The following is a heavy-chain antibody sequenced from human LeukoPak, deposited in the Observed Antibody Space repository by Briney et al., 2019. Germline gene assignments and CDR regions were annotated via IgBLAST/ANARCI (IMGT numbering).Heavy chain of an antibody. CDR2: ISTAGSYI. V-gene: IGHV3-21*01. CDR1: GFTFSNYG. CDR3: VRGDFQSGN. Sequence: PGGSLRVSCAASGFTFSNYGMSWVRQAPGKGLEWVSSISTAGSYIQYADVVKGRFTVSRDNAKNSLYLQTPRLRVDDTALYYCVRGDFQSGNWGQGTLVTVSS. D-gene: IGHD3/OR15-3a*01. J-gene: IGHJ4*02.